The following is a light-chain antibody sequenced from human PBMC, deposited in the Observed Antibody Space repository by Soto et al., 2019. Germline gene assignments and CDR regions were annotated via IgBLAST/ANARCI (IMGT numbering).Light chain of an antibody. V-gene: IGLV2-11*01. Sequence: QSVLTQPRSVSGSPGQSVTISCTGTSSDVGRYDYVSWYQQHPGKAPKLIIYDVSERPSGVPDRFSGSKFGNTASLTISGLQAGDEADYSCCSFAGSYTYVFGTGTKVTVL. CDR2: DVS. J-gene: IGLJ1*01. CDR1: SSDVGRYDY. CDR3: CSFAGSYTYV.